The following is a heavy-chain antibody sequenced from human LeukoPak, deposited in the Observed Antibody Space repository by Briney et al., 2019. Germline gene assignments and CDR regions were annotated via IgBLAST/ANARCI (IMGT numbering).Heavy chain of an antibody. CDR1: GFTFSDYY. J-gene: IGHJ4*02. Sequence: GGSLRLSCAASGFTFSDYYMSWIRQAPGKGLEWVSYISSSGSTIYYADSVKGRFTISRDNAKNSLYLQMNSLRAEDTAVYYCARGYCSSTSCYSNGVYWGQGTLVTVSS. CDR2: ISSSGSTI. V-gene: IGHV3-11*01. D-gene: IGHD2-2*02. CDR3: ARGYCSSTSCYSNGVY.